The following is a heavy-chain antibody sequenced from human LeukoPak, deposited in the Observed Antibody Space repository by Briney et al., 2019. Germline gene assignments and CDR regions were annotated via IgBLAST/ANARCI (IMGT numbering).Heavy chain of an antibody. CDR3: ARPNSGSYSH. D-gene: IGHD1-26*01. Sequence: GASVKVSCKASGYTFTGYYMHWVRQAPGQGLEWMGWINPVSGGTNYAQKFQGRVTMTRDTSVRTAYMELSRLRSDDTAVYYCARPNSGSYSHWGQGTLVTVSS. J-gene: IGHJ4*02. V-gene: IGHV1-2*02. CDR2: INPVSGGT. CDR1: GYTFTGYY.